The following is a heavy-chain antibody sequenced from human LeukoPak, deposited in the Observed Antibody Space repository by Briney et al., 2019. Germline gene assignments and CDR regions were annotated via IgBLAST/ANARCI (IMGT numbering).Heavy chain of an antibody. CDR3: TRRKVGATTDT. Sequence: GGSLGLSCAASGLTFSDYYMGWIRQAPGKGLEWVSYISGSGSIISYADSVKGRFTISRDNAKKSLYLQMNSLRAEDTAVYFCTRRKVGATTDTWGQGTLVTVSS. V-gene: IGHV3-11*01. J-gene: IGHJ5*02. D-gene: IGHD1-26*01. CDR1: GLTFSDYY. CDR2: ISGSGSII.